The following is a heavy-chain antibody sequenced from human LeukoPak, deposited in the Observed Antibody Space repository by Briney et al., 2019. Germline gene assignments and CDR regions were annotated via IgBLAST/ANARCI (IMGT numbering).Heavy chain of an antibody. V-gene: IGHV4-30-4*01. D-gene: IGHD4-17*01. CDR1: GGSISSGDYY. CDR3: AREGDYGAVDY. J-gene: IGHJ4*02. Sequence: SETLSLTCTVSGGSISSGDYYWSWIRQPPGKGLEWIGYIYYSGSTYYNPSLKSRVTISVDTSKNQFSLKLSSVTAADTAVYYCAREGDYGAVDYWGQGTLVTDSS. CDR2: IYYSGST.